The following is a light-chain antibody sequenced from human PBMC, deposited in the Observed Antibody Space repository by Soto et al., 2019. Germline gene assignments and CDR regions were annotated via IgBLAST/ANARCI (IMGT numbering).Light chain of an antibody. CDR1: QSVSGSY. V-gene: IGKV3-20*01. Sequence: EIVLTQSPGTLSLSPEERATLSCRASQSVSGSYLAWYQQKPGQAPRLLIYSTSSRATDIPDRFSGSGSGTDFTLTISRLEPEDFAVYYCQQFGSSPWTFGQGTKVEI. CDR3: QQFGSSPWT. CDR2: STS. J-gene: IGKJ1*01.